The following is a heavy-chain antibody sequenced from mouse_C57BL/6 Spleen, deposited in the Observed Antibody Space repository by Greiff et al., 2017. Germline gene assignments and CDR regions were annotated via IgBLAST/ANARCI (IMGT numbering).Heavy chain of an antibody. CDR2: INPGRGGT. Sequence: VQLQQSGAELVRPGTSVKVSCKASGYAFTNYLIEWVKQRPGQGLEWIGVINPGRGGTNYNEKFKGKATLTADKSSSTAYMQLSSLTSEDSAVYFWARSYDYDGAYWGQGTLVTVSA. V-gene: IGHV1-54*01. CDR3: ARSYDYDGAY. J-gene: IGHJ3*01. D-gene: IGHD2-4*01. CDR1: GYAFTNYL.